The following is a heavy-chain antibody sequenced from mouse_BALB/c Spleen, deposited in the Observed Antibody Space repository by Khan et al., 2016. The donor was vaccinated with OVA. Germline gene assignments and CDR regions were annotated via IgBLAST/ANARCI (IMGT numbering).Heavy chain of an antibody. CDR3: ARNSYIYDFTY. V-gene: IGHV2-2*01. J-gene: IGHJ3*01. CDR1: GFSLNTYG. Sequence: QVQLKQSGPGLVQPSQSLSITCTVSGFSLNTYGIHWIRQSQGKGLEWLGVIRSGGSTDYHGAFISSLSITKDNYNNQVFFKMNSHQAADTAIFYGARNSYIYDFTYWGLGTLVTVSA. D-gene: IGHD2-12*01. CDR2: IRSGGST.